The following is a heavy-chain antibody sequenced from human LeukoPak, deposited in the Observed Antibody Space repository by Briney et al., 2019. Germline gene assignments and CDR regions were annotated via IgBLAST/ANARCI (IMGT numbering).Heavy chain of an antibody. J-gene: IGHJ4*02. CDR1: GFTFSSHS. CDR2: ISGSSSYI. CDR3: AKDREGYCSSSTCSLRDY. D-gene: IGHD2-2*01. V-gene: IGHV3-21*04. Sequence: PGGSLRLSCVVSGFTFSSHSMHWVRQAPGKGLEWVSSISGSSSYIFYADSVKGRFTISRDNSKNTLYLQMNSLRAEDTAAYYCAKDREGYCSSSTCSLRDYWGQGTLVTVSS.